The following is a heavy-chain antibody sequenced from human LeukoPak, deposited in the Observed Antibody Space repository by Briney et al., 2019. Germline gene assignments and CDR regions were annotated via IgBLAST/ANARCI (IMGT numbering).Heavy chain of an antibody. V-gene: IGHV1-2*02. CDR3: ARDTAMVSHFDY. Sequence: GASVKVSCKASGYTFTGYYMHWGRQAPGQGLEWMGWINPNSGGTNYAQKFQGRVTMTRDTSISTAYMELSRLRSDDTAVYYCARDTAMVSHFDYWGQGTLVTVSS. CDR1: GYTFTGYY. CDR2: INPNSGGT. D-gene: IGHD5-18*01. J-gene: IGHJ4*02.